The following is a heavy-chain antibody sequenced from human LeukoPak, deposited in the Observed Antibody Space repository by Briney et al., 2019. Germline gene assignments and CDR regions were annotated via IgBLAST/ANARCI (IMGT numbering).Heavy chain of an antibody. CDR1: GFTFSSYS. CDR3: ARENDYGDTNWFDP. D-gene: IGHD4-17*01. CDR2: ISSSSYI. J-gene: IGHJ5*02. Sequence: GGSLRLSCAASGFTFSSYSMNWVRQAPGKGLEWVSSISSSSYIYYADSVKGRFTISRDNAKNSLYLQMNSLRAEDTAVYYCARENDYGDTNWFDPWGQGTLVTVSS. V-gene: IGHV3-21*01.